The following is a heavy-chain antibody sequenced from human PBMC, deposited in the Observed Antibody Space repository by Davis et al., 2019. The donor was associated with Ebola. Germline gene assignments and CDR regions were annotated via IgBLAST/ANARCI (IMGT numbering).Heavy chain of an antibody. J-gene: IGHJ4*02. CDR3: ARLLTYYYGSGSYQSPYFFDY. D-gene: IGHD3-10*01. V-gene: IGHV4-30-2*03. CDR2: IYYSGST. CDR1: GDSISSGGHS. Sequence: MPSETLSLTCAVSGDSISSGGHSWSWIRQPPGKGLEWIGYIYYSGSTHYNPSLKSRVTISVDTSKNQFSLKLSSVTAADTAVYYCARLLTYYYGSGSYQSPYFFDYWGQGTLVTVSS.